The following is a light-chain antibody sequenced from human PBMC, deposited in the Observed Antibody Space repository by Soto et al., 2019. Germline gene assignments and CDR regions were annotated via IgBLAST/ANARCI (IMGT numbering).Light chain of an antibody. J-gene: IGLJ1*01. CDR3: TSYTSSTYV. V-gene: IGLV2-14*01. CDR2: EVS. Sequence: QSALTQPASVSGSPGQSITISCTGTSSDVGSYNYVSWYQQHPGKAPKLMIFEVSNRPSGVSNRFSGSKSGNTASLTISGLQAEDEADYYCTSYTSSTYVVGTGTKVTVL. CDR1: SSDVGSYNY.